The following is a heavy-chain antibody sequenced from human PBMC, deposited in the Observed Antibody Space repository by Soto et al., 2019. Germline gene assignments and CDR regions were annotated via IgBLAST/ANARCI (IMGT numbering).Heavy chain of an antibody. J-gene: IGHJ4*02. V-gene: IGHV1-18*01. CDR3: AAVPGDFDC. CDR1: GYTFTSYG. Sequence: GASVKVSCKASGYTFTSYGISWVRQAPGQGLEWMGWISAYNGNTNYAQKLQGRVTFTRDMSTSTAYMELSSLRSEDTAMYYCAAVPGDFDCWGQGTLVTVSS. CDR2: ISAYNGNT. D-gene: IGHD1-1*01.